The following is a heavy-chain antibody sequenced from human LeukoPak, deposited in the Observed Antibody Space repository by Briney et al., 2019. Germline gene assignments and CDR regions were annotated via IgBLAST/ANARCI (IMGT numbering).Heavy chain of an antibody. J-gene: IGHJ4*02. CDR1: GGSISSYY. V-gene: IGHV4-59*08. CDR3: ARVTGY. CDR2: IYYSGST. Sequence: TSETLSLTCTVSGGSISSYYWSWIRQPPGKGLKWIGYIYYSGSTNYNPSLKSRVTISVDTSKNQFSLKLSSVTAADTAVYYCARVTGYWGQGTLVTVSS. D-gene: IGHD1-14*01.